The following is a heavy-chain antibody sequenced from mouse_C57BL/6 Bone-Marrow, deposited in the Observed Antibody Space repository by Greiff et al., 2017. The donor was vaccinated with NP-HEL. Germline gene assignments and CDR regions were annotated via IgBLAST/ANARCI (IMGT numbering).Heavy chain of an antibody. Sequence: VQLQQSGPELVKPGASVKISCKASGYSFTGYYMNWVKQSPEKSLEWIGEINPSTGGTTYNQKFKAKATLTVDKSSSTAYMQLKSLTSEDSAVYYGASSGPIYYYGQLGDYWGQGTTLTVSS. CDR2: INPSTGGT. CDR3: ASSGPIYYYGQLGDY. V-gene: IGHV1-42*01. CDR1: GYSFTGYY. D-gene: IGHD1-1*01. J-gene: IGHJ2*01.